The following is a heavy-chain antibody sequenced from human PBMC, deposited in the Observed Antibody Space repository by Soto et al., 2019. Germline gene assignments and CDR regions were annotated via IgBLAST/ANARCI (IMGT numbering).Heavy chain of an antibody. CDR1: GGTFYTYT. V-gene: IGHV1-69*15. CDR3: ARIPRYSFPTSDDLDS. CDR2: ITPIYPTT. D-gene: IGHD5-18*01. J-gene: IGHJ4*02. Sequence: QVQLVQSGAEVRKPGSSVQVSCKASGGTFYTYTFSWVRQAPGQGLDWMGSITPIYPTTNYAEKFQGRLTSTAVGSTNTAYMELNSLTSEDTAVYDCARIPRYSFPTSDDLDSWGQGTLVTVSS.